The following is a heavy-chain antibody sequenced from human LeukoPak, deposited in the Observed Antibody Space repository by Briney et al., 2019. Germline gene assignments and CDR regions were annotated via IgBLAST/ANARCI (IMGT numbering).Heavy chain of an antibody. V-gene: IGHV3-48*01. CDR1: GFTFSSYS. D-gene: IGHD3-16*01. CDR3: ARDWAYAFDH. Sequence: GGSLRLSCAASGFTFSSYSMNWVRQAPGKGLEWISIIDRSSSSIYYAGSVRGRFTISRDNAKNSLYLQMNSLRAEDTAVYYCARDWAYAFDHWGQGILVTVSS. CDR2: IDRSSSSI. J-gene: IGHJ4*02.